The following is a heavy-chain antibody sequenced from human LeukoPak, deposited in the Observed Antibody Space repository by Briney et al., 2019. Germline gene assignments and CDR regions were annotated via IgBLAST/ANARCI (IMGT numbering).Heavy chain of an antibody. V-gene: IGHV3-7*01. CDR3: ARDFLGYSYGWVWYYYGMDV. D-gene: IGHD5-18*01. CDR1: GFTFSSYW. J-gene: IGHJ6*02. Sequence: PGGSLRLSCAASGFTFSSYWMSWVRQAPGKGLEWVANIKQDGSEKYCVDSVKGRFTISRDNAKNSLYLQMNSLRAEDTAVYYCARDFLGYSYGWVWYYYGMDVWGQGTTVTVSS. CDR2: IKQDGSEK.